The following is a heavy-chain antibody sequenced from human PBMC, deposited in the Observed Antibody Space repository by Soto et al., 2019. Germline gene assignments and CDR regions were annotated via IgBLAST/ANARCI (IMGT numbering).Heavy chain of an antibody. D-gene: IGHD2-8*01. CDR2: ISGGGRNT. CDR3: AKNGLNPSPSAIDS. J-gene: IGHJ4*02. CDR1: GFTFSNNG. V-gene: IGHV3-23*01. Sequence: EVQVLESGGGLAQPGGSLRLSCATSGFTFSNNGMSWVRQAPGKGLDWVSGISGGGRNTYYADSVKGRFTISRDNSNNTLFMQMNSLRAEDTAVYYCAKNGLNPSPSAIDSWGQGTLVTVSS.